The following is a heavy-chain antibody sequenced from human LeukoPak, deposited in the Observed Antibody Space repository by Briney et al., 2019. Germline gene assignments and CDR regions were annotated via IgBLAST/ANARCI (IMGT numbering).Heavy chain of an antibody. D-gene: IGHD6-13*01. CDR1: GFTFSSYS. J-gene: IGHJ4*02. Sequence: GGSLRLSCAASGFTFSSYSMNWVRQAPGKGLEWVSYISSSSSTIYYADSVKGRFTISRDNAKNSLYLQMNSLRAEDTAVYYCARVQAAAGNPSQDDYWGQGTLVTVSS. CDR3: ARVQAAAGNPSQDDY. CDR2: ISSSSSTI. V-gene: IGHV3-48*01.